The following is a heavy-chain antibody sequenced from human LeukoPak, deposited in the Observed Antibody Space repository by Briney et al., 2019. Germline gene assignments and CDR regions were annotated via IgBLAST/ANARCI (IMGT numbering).Heavy chain of an antibody. CDR1: GASVTSGSFY. D-gene: IGHD3-3*01. CDR2: VDYSGST. V-gene: IGHV4-61*01. CDR3: ARTGRFLEWASDY. J-gene: IGHJ4*02. Sequence: SETLSLTCIVSGASVTSGSFYWSWIRQPPGKGLEWIGCVDYSGSTNYNPSLRGRVTISLATSNKQFSLKLTSMTAADTAVYYCARTGRFLEWASDYWGQGTMVTVSS.